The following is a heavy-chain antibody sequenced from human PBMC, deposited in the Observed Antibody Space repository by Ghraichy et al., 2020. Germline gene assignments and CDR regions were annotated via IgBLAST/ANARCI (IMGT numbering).Heavy chain of an antibody. Sequence: SVKVSCKASGGTFSSYAISWVRQAPGQGLEWMGRIIPILGIANYAQKFQGRVTITADKSTSTAYMELSSLSSEDTAVYYCARVYYDILTGYRNSYYYGMDVWGQGTTVTVSS. D-gene: IGHD3-9*01. CDR3: ARVYYDILTGYRNSYYYGMDV. CDR1: GGTFSSYA. J-gene: IGHJ6*02. CDR2: IIPILGIA. V-gene: IGHV1-69*04.